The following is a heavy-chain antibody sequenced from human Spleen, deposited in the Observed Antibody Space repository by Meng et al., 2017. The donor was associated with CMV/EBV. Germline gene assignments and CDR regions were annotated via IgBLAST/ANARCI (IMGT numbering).Heavy chain of an antibody. V-gene: IGHV3-23*01. D-gene: IGHD6-25*01. CDR2: ISGSGGTT. J-gene: IGHJ6*02. CDR3: TTWSAGGMDV. Sequence: LSLTCEASGFTFSRYWMSWVRQAPGKGLEWVSGISGSGGTTYYAASVKGRFTISRDNSKNTLYLQMNSLKTEDTAVYYCTTWSAGGMDVWGQGTTVTVSS. CDR1: GFTFSRYW.